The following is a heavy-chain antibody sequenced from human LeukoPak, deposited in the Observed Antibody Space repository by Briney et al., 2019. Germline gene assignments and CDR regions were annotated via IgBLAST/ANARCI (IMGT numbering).Heavy chain of an antibody. D-gene: IGHD1-26*01. CDR2: ISSSSSYI. V-gene: IGHV3-21*01. Sequence: GGSLRLSCAASGFTFSSYSMNWVRQAPGKGLEWVSSISSSSSYIYYADSVKGRFTISRDNAKNSLYLQMNSLRAEETAVYYCAREGGDRELDFDYWGQGTLVTVSS. CDR3: AREGGDRELDFDY. J-gene: IGHJ4*02. CDR1: GFTFSSYS.